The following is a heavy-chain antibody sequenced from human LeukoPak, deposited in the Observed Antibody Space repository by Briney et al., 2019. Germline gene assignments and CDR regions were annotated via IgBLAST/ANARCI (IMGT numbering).Heavy chain of an antibody. Sequence: SETLPLTCTVSGGSISSSSYYWGWIRQPPGKGLEWIGSIYYSGSTYYNPSLKSRVTISVDTSKNQFSLKLSSVTAADTAVYYCARDFYCSGGSCYSSYYYGMDVWGQGTTVTVSS. V-gene: IGHV4-39*07. CDR3: ARDFYCSGGSCYSSYYYGMDV. CDR2: IYYSGST. CDR1: GGSISSSSYY. D-gene: IGHD2-15*01. J-gene: IGHJ6*02.